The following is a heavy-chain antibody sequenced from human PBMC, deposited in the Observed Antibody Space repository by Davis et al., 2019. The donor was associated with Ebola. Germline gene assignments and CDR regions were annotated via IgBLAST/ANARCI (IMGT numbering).Heavy chain of an antibody. D-gene: IGHD1-26*01. J-gene: IGHJ4*02. V-gene: IGHV3-48*02. CDR3: ARVSGTGRMDY. Sequence: PGGSLRLSCAASGFPFSSFSMNWVRRAPGKGLEWISYISSSKSAMNYADSVKGRFTIFRDNAKNSLSLQMHSLRDEDTAVYYCARVSGTGRMDYWGQGTQVTVSS. CDR2: ISSSKSAM. CDR1: GFPFSSFS.